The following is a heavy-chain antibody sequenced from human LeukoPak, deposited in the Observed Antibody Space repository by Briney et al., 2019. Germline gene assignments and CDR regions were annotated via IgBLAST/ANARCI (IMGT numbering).Heavy chain of an antibody. D-gene: IGHD6-19*01. CDR3: AKDGSSSGWLAYYFDY. CDR2: ISGSGGST. J-gene: IGHJ4*02. Sequence: GGSLRLSCAASGFTFSSYAMSWVRQAPGKGLEWVSAISGSGGSTYYADSVKGRFTISRDNSKNTLYLQMNSLRAEDTAVYYCAKDGSSSGWLAYYFDYWGQGTLVTVSS. CDR1: GFTFSSYA. V-gene: IGHV3-23*01.